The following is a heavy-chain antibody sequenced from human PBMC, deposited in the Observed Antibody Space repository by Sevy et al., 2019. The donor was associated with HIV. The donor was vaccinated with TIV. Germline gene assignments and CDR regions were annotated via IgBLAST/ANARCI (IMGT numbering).Heavy chain of an antibody. CDR2: MNPNGGGT. V-gene: IGHV1-2*02. J-gene: IGHJ4*02. CDR3: AREATGTPYDY. CDR1: GYTFTDNY. D-gene: IGHD1-1*01. Sequence: ASVKVSCRASGYTFTDNYLHWVRLAPGQRPEWMGWMNPNGGGTNYARRFQGRVTMTRDTSISTAYMELSRLRSDDTAIYYCAREATGTPYDYWDQGTLVTVSS.